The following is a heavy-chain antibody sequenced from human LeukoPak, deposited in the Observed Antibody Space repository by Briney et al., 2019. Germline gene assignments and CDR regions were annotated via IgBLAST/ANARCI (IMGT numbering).Heavy chain of an antibody. J-gene: IGHJ4*02. CDR2: VYYSGTT. CDR1: GGSISSYS. D-gene: IGHD1-26*01. Sequence: SETLSLTCTVSGGSISSYSWSWLRQPPGRGLEWIGYVYYSGTTNYNPSLESRVTMSVDTSENQFSLNLRSVTAADTAVYYCATHSGTYYDFDYWGQGILVTVSS. V-gene: IGHV4-59*08. CDR3: ATHSGTYYDFDY.